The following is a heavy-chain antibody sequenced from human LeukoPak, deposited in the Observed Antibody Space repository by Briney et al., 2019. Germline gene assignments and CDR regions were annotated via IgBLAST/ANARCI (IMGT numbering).Heavy chain of an antibody. CDR3: ARGQEVALDY. V-gene: IGHV1-2*06. J-gene: IGHJ4*02. D-gene: IGHD2-15*01. CDR1: GYIFTDYY. Sequence: GASVKVSCKASGYIFTDYYMHWVRQAPGQELGWMGRINPNSGGTNYAQKFQGRVTMTRDTSISTAYMELSRLRSDDTAVYYCARGQEVALDYWGQGTLVTISS. CDR2: INPNSGGT.